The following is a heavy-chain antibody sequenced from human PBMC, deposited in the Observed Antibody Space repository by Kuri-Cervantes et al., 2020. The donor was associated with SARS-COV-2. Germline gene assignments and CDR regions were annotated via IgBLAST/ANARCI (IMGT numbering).Heavy chain of an antibody. V-gene: IGHV1-46*01. CDR3: ARGAQAWVPPYDAFDI. J-gene: IGHJ3*02. CDR2: INPSGGST. Sequence: ASVKVSCKASGYTFTSYYMHWVRQAPGQGLEWMGIINPSGGSTSYAQKFQGRVTMTRDTSTSTVYMELSSLRSEDTAVYYCARGAQAWVPPYDAFDIWGQGTMVTVSS. CDR1: GYTFTSYY. D-gene: IGHD1-1*01.